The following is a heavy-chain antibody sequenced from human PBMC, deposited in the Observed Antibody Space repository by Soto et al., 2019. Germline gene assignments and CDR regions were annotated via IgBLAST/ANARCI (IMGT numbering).Heavy chain of an antibody. CDR3: ARGDWWLFDY. CDR2: INAGNGNT. V-gene: IGHV1-3*05. CDR1: GYTFTSYA. J-gene: IGHJ4*02. Sequence: QVQLVQSGAEEKKPGASVKVSCKASGYTFTSYAIHWVRQAPGQRLEWMGWINAGNGNTKYSQKFQGRVTITRDTSASTAYRELSSLKSEETAVYYCARGDWWLFDYWGQGTLVTVSS. D-gene: IGHD2-8*02.